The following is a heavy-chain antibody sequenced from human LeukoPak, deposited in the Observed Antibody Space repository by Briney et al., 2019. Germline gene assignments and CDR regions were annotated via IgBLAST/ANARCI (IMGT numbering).Heavy chain of an antibody. D-gene: IGHD1-7*01. J-gene: IGHJ6*02. CDR1: GFIFSIYE. Sequence: GGPLRLSCAASGFIFSIYEMTWVRQAPGKGLEWVSYISGSGNTKYYADSVTGRFTISRDKAKNSMYLQMNSLRAEDTAVYYCARTLAGTASFHYGMDVWGQGTTVIVSS. CDR3: ARTLAGTASFHYGMDV. CDR2: ISGSGNTK. V-gene: IGHV3-48*03.